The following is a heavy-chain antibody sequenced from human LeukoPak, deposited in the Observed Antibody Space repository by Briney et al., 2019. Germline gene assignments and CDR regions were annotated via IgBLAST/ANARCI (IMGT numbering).Heavy chain of an antibody. V-gene: IGHV3-30*02. CDR2: IRYDGGDK. D-gene: IGHD2/OR15-2a*01. CDR3: AKNRLGQTYADSFEI. CDR1: GFTFSNFD. J-gene: IGHJ3*02. Sequence: HPGGSLRLSCAASGFTFSNFDMHWVRQAPGKGLEWVAFIRYDGGDKYFVDSVKGRFTISRDNSKNILYLQMYRLSAEDTAVYYCAKNRLGQTYADSFEIWGQGTMV.